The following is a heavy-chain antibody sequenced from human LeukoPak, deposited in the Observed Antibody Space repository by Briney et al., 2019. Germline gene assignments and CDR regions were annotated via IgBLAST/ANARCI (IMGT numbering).Heavy chain of an antibody. D-gene: IGHD6-19*01. CDR1: GFTFSSCV. CDR3: AKDEQWLVHYFDY. V-gene: IGHV3-23*01. J-gene: IGHJ4*02. CDR2: ISGSGGST. Sequence: GGSLRLSCAASGFTFSSCVMSWVRQAPGKGLEWVSAISGSGGSTYYADSVKGRFTISRDNSKNTLYLQMNSLRAEDTAVYYCAKDEQWLVHYFDYWGQGTLVSVSS.